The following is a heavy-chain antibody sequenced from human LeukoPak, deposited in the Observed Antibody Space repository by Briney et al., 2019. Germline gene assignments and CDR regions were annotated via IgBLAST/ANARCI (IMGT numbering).Heavy chain of an antibody. D-gene: IGHD3-3*01. V-gene: IGHV1-46*01. CDR1: GYTFTSYY. Sequence: WASVKVSCKASGYTFTSYYMHWVRQAPGQGLEWMGIINPSGGSTGYAQKFQGRVTMTRDTSTSTVYMELSSLRSEDTAVYYCARGRRFLEWLLDPWDYWGQGTLVTVSS. CDR2: INPSGGST. J-gene: IGHJ4*02. CDR3: ARGRRFLEWLLDPWDY.